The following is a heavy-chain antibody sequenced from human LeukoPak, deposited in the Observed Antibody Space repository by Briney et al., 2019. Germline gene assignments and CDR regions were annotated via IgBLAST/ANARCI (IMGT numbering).Heavy chain of an antibody. D-gene: IGHD3-10*01. CDR1: GGTFSSYA. J-gene: IGHJ4*02. CDR2: IIPIFGTA. V-gene: IGHV1-69*13. Sequence: GASVKVSCKASGGTFSSYAISWVRQAPGQGLEWMGGIIPIFGTANYAQKFQGRVTITADESTSTAYMELSSLRSEDTAVYYCARGSGPSPYITMVRGVISNYFDYWGQGTLVTVSS. CDR3: ARGSGPSPYITMVRGVISNYFDY.